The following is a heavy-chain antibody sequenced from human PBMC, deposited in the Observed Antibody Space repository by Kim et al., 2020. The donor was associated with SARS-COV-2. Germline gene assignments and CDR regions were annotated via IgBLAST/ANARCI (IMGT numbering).Heavy chain of an antibody. D-gene: IGHD3-10*01. Sequence: SGSTYYKPSLKSRVTISVDTSKNQFSLKLSSVTAADTAVYYCAMPGGSDYWGQGTLVTVSS. J-gene: IGHJ4*02. V-gene: IGHV4-39*01. CDR3: AMPGGSDY. CDR2: SGST.